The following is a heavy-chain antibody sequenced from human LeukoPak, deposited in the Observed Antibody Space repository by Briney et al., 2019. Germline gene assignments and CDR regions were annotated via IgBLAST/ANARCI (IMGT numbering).Heavy chain of an antibody. CDR1: GASISGGRYY. CDR2: IYASGST. CDR3: ARDLSGTGATTLAY. V-gene: IGHV4-61*02. J-gene: IGHJ4*02. D-gene: IGHD1-26*01. Sequence: SETLSLTCAVSGASISGGRYYWSWIRQPAGKGLEWIGRIYASGSTNYNPSLKSRVTISEDTAKNQFFLKLSSVTAADTAIYYCARDLSGTGATTLAYWGQGILVTVSS.